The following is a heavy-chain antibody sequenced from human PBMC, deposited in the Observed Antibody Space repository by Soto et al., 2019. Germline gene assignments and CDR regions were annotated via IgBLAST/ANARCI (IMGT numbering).Heavy chain of an antibody. CDR1: GFTFSSYG. CDR3: AKEGEYSSSSRGVLKPCDFDY. J-gene: IGHJ4*02. D-gene: IGHD6-6*01. V-gene: IGHV3-30*18. Sequence: GGSLRLSCAASGFTFSSYGMHWVRQAPGKGLEWVAVISYDGSNKYYADSVKGRFTISRDNSKNTLYLQMNSLRAEDTAVYYCAKEGEYSSSSRGVLKPCDFDYWGQGTLVTVSS. CDR2: ISYDGSNK.